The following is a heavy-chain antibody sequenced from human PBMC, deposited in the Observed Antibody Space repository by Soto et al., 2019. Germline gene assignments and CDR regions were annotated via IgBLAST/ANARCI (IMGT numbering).Heavy chain of an antibody. CDR3: ARAVGPFDY. J-gene: IGHJ4*02. Sequence: PGGCLRLSCAASGFDFSTYGMHWVRQAPGKGLEWVAVIWYDGSNKYYGDSVKGRFTISRDNSKNTLYLQMNSLRAEDTAVYYCARAVGPFDYWGQGTLVTVSS. CDR2: IWYDGSNK. D-gene: IGHD2-2*01. V-gene: IGHV3-33*01. CDR1: GFDFSTYG.